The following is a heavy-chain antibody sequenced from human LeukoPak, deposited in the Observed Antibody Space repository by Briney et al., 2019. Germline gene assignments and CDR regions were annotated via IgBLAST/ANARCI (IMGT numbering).Heavy chain of an antibody. V-gene: IGHV1-69*04. J-gene: IGHJ4*02. CDR1: VGTFITYA. CDR2: IIPILGIA. D-gene: IGHD3-22*01. CDR3: ARDRRYYYDSSGYSSFDY. Sequence: SVKVSCKASVGTFITYAISWVRQAPGQGLEWMGRIIPILGIANYAQKFQGRVTITADKSTSTADMALSSLRSEDTAVYYCARDRRYYYDSSGYSSFDYWGQGTLVTVSS.